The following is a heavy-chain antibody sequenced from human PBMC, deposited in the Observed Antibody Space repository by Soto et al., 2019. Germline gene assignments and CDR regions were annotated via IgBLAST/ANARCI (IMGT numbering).Heavy chain of an antibody. CDR2: IYYSGST. V-gene: IGHV4-59*01. D-gene: IGHD3-3*01. CDR3: ARDRRKKYYDFLGGWFDP. J-gene: IGHJ5*02. Sequence: SETLSLTCTVSGGSISSYYWSWIRQPPGKGLEWIGYIYYSGSTNYNPSLKSRVTISVDTSKNQFSLKLSSVTAADTAVYYCARDRRKKYYDFLGGWFDPWGQGTLVTVSS. CDR1: GGSISSYY.